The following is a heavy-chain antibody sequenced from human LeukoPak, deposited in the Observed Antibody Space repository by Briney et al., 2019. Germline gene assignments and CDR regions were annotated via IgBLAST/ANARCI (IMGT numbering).Heavy chain of an antibody. J-gene: IGHJ3*02. CDR2: ISYDGSNK. D-gene: IGHD3-16*01. CDR1: GFTFSSYG. Sequence: PGGSLRLSCAASGFTFSSYGMHWVRQAPGKGLEWVAVISYDGSNKYYADSVKGRFTISRDNSKNTLYLQMNSLRAEDTAVYYCAKDQWLDRQWFGGAFDIWGQGTMVTVSS. CDR3: AKDQWLDRQWFGGAFDI. V-gene: IGHV3-30*18.